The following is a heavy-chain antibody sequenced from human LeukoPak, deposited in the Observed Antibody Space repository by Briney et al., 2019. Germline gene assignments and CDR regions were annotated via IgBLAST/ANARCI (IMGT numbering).Heavy chain of an antibody. J-gene: IGHJ5*02. CDR1: GGSFSGYY. V-gene: IGHV4-34*01. CDR2: INHSGST. Sequence: PSETLSLTCAVYGGSFSGYYWSWIRQPPGKGLEWIEEINHSGSTNYNPSLKSRVTISVDTSKNQFSLKLSSVTAADTAVYYCASTLGYCSGGSCRWNWFDPWGQGTLVTVSS. CDR3: ASTLGYCSGGSCRWNWFDP. D-gene: IGHD2-15*01.